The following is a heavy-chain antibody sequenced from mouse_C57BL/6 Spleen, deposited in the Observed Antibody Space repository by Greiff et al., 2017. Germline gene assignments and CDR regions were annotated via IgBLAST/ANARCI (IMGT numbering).Heavy chain of an antibody. CDR1: GYIYSNYW. D-gene: IGHD2-1*01. CDR2: INPNSGYT. CDR3: ARHYGNYEGYWYIDV. J-gene: IGHJ1*03. Sequence: QVQLQQSGAELAKPGASVKLSCKASGYIYSNYWMHWVKQRPGQGLEWVGNINPNSGYTKYNQKFKVKATLTADKSSSTAYMQLSSLTYEDSAVYYCARHYGNYEGYWYIDVWGTGTTVTVSS. V-gene: IGHV1-7*01.